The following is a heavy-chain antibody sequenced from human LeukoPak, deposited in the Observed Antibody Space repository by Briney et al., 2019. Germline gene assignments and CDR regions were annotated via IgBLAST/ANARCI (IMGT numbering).Heavy chain of an antibody. CDR1: GLTFNSYS. D-gene: IGHD6-19*01. V-gene: IGHV3-23*01. J-gene: IGHJ4*02. CDR3: ARESFKAVAGYLHY. Sequence: GGSLRLSCAASGLTFNSYSVYWVRQAPGKGLEWVSGISGSGDTTYYADSEKGRFTTSRDNFRNTLYLQMNSLTVADTAVYFCARESFKAVAGYLHYWGQGILVTVSS. CDR2: ISGSGDTT.